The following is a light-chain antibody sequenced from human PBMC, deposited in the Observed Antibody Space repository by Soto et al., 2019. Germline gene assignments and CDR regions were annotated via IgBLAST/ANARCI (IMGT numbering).Light chain of an antibody. J-gene: IGKJ1*01. CDR2: DTS. CDR1: QSVSSSY. CDR3: HQRKSWPRT. Sequence: EIVLTQSPGTLSLSPGERATLSCRASQSVSSSYLAWYQQKPGQAPKVLIYDTSNRATGIPARFSGSGSGTDFTLTISSLEPEDFAVYYCHQRKSWPRTFGQGTKV. V-gene: IGKV3-11*01.